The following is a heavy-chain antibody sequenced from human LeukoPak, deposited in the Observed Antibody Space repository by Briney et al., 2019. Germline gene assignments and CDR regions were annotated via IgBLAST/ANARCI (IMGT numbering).Heavy chain of an antibody. J-gene: IGHJ3*02. Sequence: GGSLRLSCAASGFTFDDYGMSWVRQAPGKGLEWVSGINWNGGSTGYADSVKGRFTISRDNAKNSLYLQMNSLRVEDTAIYYCAKRELGLGGSYYSDAFDIWGQGTMVTVSS. CDR2: INWNGGST. V-gene: IGHV3-20*04. CDR1: GFTFDDYG. CDR3: AKRELGLGGSYYSDAFDI. D-gene: IGHD1-26*01.